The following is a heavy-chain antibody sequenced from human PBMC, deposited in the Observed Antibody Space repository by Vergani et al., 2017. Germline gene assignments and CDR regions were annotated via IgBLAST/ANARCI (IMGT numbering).Heavy chain of an antibody. J-gene: IGHJ1*01. CDR2: IYSGGSST. CDR1: GFTFSSYA. D-gene: IGHD3-10*01. Sequence: EVQLLESGGGLVQPGGSLRLSCAASGFTFSSYAMSWVRQAPGKGLEWVSVIYSGGSSTYYADSVKGRFTISRDNSKNTRYLQMNSLRAEDTAVYYCAKDLGGSGSPAGYFQHWGQGTLVTVSS. V-gene: IGHV3-23*03. CDR3: AKDLGGSGSPAGYFQH.